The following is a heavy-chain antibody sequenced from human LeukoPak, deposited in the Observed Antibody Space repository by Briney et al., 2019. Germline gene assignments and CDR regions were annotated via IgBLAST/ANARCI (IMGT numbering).Heavy chain of an antibody. J-gene: IGHJ4*02. CDR1: GFTFSSYG. V-gene: IGHV3-30*18. CDR2: ISYDGSNK. Sequence: GGSLRLSCAASGFTFSSYGMHWVRQAPGKGLEWVAVISYDGSNKYYADPVKGRFTISRDNSKNTLYLQMNSLRAEDTAVYYCAKDKVRGRYYFDYWGQGTLVTVSS. CDR3: AKDKVRGRYYFDY. D-gene: IGHD3-10*01.